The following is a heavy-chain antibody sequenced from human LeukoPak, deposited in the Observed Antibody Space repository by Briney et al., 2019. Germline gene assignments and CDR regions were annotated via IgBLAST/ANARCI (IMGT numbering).Heavy chain of an antibody. CDR2: ISSSGSTI. J-gene: IGHJ3*02. CDR3: ARDRPADCSGGSCFTRVDASDI. D-gene: IGHD2-15*01. CDR1: GFTFSSYE. V-gene: IGHV3-48*03. Sequence: GGSLRLSCAASGFTFSSYEMNWVRQAPGKVLEWVSYISSSGSTIYYADSVKGRFTISRDNAKNSLYLQMNSLRAEDTAVYYCARDRPADCSGGSCFTRVDASDIWGQGTMVTVSS.